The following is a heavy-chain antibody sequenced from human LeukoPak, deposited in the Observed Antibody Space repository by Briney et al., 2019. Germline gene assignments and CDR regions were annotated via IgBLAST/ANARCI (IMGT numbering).Heavy chain of an antibody. V-gene: IGHV4-59*01. Sequence: PSETLSLTCTVSGGSISSYYWSWIRQPPGKGLEWIGYIYYGGSTNYNPSLKSRVTISVDTSKNQFSLKLSSVTAADTAVYYCARGRFIPKLSYFDYWGQGTLVTVSS. CDR2: IYYGGST. CDR1: GGSISSYY. J-gene: IGHJ4*02. D-gene: IGHD2-15*01. CDR3: ARGRFIPKLSYFDY.